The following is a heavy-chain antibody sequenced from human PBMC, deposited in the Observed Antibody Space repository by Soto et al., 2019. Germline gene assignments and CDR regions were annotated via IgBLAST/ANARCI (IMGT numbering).Heavy chain of an antibody. CDR3: ANLAWGARGANSAPACYFTY. Sequence: EVQLLDSGGGLVQPGGSLRLSCAASGFIFSTYTMTWVRQAPGKGLEWVSGISGSGGTTYYADSVKGRFAISRDNSKNTLTLQRNSQRAEYTPVYCCANLAWGARGANSAPACYFTYWGQGALVTVSS. CDR1: GFIFSTYT. CDR2: ISGSGGTT. J-gene: IGHJ4*02. D-gene: IGHD3-16*01. V-gene: IGHV3-23*01.